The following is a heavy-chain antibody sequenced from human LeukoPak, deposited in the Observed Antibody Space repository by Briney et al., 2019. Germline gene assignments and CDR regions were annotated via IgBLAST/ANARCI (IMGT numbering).Heavy chain of an antibody. CDR1: GFTFSIYA. CDR2: ISGSGGST. CDR3: AMHPGPVTRYFDY. V-gene: IGHV3-23*01. Sequence: PGGSLRLSCAASGFTFSIYAMIWVLQATRKELNSVSAISGSGGSTYYADSVKGRFTISRDNSKNTLYLQMNSLRAEDTAVYYCAMHPGPVTRYFDYWGQGTLVTVSS. J-gene: IGHJ4*02.